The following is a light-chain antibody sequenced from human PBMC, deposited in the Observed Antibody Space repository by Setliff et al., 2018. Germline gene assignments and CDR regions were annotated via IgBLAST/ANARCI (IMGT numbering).Light chain of an antibody. Sequence: QSALAQPASVSGSPGQSITISCTGTISNVGSYNYVSWYQQHLGKAPRLLTYDVNKRPSGVSNRFSGSKSGNTASLTISGLRPEDEGDYYCCSAGSPWVFGTGTTV. J-gene: IGLJ1*01. V-gene: IGLV2-14*03. CDR2: DVN. CDR3: CSAGSPWV. CDR1: ISNVGSYNY.